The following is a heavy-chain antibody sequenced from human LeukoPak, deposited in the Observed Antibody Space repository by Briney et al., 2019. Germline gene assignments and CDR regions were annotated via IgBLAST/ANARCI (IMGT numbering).Heavy chain of an antibody. J-gene: IGHJ4*02. V-gene: IGHV3-33*01. D-gene: IGHD3-16*02. CDR3: ARDRLRLGELSFMRY. Sequence: PGGSLRLSCAASGFTFSSYGMHWVRQAPGKGLEWVAVIWYDGSNKYYADSVKGRFTISRDNSKNTLYLQMNSLRAEDTAVYYCARDRLRLGELSFMRYWGQGTLVTVSS. CDR2: IWYDGSNK. CDR1: GFTFSSYG.